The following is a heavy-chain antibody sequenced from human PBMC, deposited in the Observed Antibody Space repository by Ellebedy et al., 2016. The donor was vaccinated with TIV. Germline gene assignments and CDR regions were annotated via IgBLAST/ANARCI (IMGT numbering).Heavy chain of an antibody. J-gene: IGHJ4*02. CDR1: GFTFSNYA. Sequence: GGSLRLSCAASGFTFSNYAMSRIRQAPGKELEWVTAISGSAASTYYAYAVKGRFTISSDNSKNTLYLQMNSLRAEDTALYYCAKATNPNYGGDCYYDYWGQGTLVAVSS. D-gene: IGHD2-21*02. CDR3: AKATNPNYGGDCYYDY. CDR2: ISGSAAST. V-gene: IGHV3-23*01.